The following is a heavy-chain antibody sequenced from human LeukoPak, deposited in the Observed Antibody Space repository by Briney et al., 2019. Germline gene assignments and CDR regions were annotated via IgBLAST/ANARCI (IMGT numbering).Heavy chain of an antibody. CDR3: ARVPPSASCYFCYFDP. J-gene: IGHJ5*02. CDR2: ISGSGGTT. V-gene: IGHV3-23*01. CDR1: GFTFSSYA. Sequence: GGSLRLSCAASGFTFSSYAMGWVRQAPGKGLEWVSGISGSGGTTCYADSVRGRFTISRDNSKTTVYMQMKSLRVEDTAVYYCARVPPSASCYFCYFDPWGQGTLVTVSS. D-gene: IGHD2-2*01.